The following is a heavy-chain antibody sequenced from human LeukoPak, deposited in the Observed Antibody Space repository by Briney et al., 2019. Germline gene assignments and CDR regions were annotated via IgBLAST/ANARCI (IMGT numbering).Heavy chain of an antibody. CDR2: IYPGDSDT. V-gene: IGHV5-51*01. CDR1: GYSFTSYW. J-gene: IGHJ5*02. D-gene: IGHD6-13*01. CDR3: ARQRYSSSWPNWFDP. Sequence: GEFLKISCKGSGYSFTSYWIGWVRQMPGKGLEWMGIIYPGDSDTRYSPSFQGQVTISADKSISTAYLQWSSLKASDTAMYYCARQRYSSSWPNWFDPWGQGTLVTVSS.